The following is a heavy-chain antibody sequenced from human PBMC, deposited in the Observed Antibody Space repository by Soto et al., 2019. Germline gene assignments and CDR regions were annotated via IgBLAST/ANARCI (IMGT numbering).Heavy chain of an antibody. Sequence: EVQLAESGGGMVQPGGSLRLSCVASGFTFSSYDMHWVRQAPGKGLEYVSSISSNGGTTYYGNSVKGRFTISRDNSKNTLYLQMGSLRDEDMGVYYCVRRVSGNYDYWGQGTLVTVSS. V-gene: IGHV3-64*01. CDR3: VRRVSGNYDY. CDR1: GFTFSSYD. J-gene: IGHJ4*02. CDR2: ISSNGGTT. D-gene: IGHD1-7*01.